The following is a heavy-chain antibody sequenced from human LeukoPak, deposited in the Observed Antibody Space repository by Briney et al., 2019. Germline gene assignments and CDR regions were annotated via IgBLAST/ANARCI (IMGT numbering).Heavy chain of an antibody. V-gene: IGHV3-74*01. CDR1: GFTFSHHW. CDR2: ITSEGSST. CDR3: ARDSQGSTGDFDY. Sequence: PGGSLRLSCAASGFTFSHHWMHWVRQAPGEGLVWVSRITSEGSSTLYADSVKGRFTISRDNAKNTLYLQMNSLRAEDTAVYYCARDSQGSTGDFDYWGQGTLATVSS. D-gene: IGHD1-1*01. J-gene: IGHJ4*02.